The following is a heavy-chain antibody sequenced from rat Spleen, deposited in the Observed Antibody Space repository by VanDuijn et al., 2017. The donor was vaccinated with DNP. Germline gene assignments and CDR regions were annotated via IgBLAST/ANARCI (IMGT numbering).Heavy chain of an antibody. V-gene: IGHV5-22*01. Sequence: EVQLVESGGGLVQPGRSLKLSCAASGFTFSDYYMAWVRQAPTKGLEWVAYIRFDGATTYYGDSVKGRFTISRDNAKSSLYLQMSSLRSEDMATYYCARHVLPLRVWDYWGQGVMVTVSS. CDR2: IRFDGATT. J-gene: IGHJ2*01. CDR3: ARHVLPLRVWDY. CDR1: GFTFSDYY. D-gene: IGHD4-1*01.